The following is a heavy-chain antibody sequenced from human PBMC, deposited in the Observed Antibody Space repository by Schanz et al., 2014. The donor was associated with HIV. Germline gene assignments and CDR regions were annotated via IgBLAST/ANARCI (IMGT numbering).Heavy chain of an antibody. CDR1: GFTFRTYG. CDR3: AKDGSRKVRFLEGPGYYLDH. Sequence: VQLVESGGGLVQPGWSLRLSCVASGFTFRTYGMHWVRQSPGKGLEWMAVISYDGSKKYYADSVKGRFTISRDNSKNTLYVELNSLRPEDTAVYYCAKDGSRKVRFLEGPGYYLDHWGQGALVTVSS. V-gene: IGHV3-30*18. D-gene: IGHD3-3*01. CDR2: ISYDGSKK. J-gene: IGHJ1*01.